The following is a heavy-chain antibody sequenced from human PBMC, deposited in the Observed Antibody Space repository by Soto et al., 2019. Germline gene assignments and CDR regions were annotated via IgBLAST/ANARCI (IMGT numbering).Heavy chain of an antibody. CDR3: ARTPYYDFWSGYSFDY. CDR2: IDPNSGDT. CDR1: VYTFTAYY. J-gene: IGHJ4*02. V-gene: IGHV1-2*04. Sequence: QVQLVQSGAAVKKPGASVKVSCKASVYTFTAYYLHWVRQAPGHGLEWLGWIDPNSGDTKYAQNFEGWVTMTRDTSINTAYLDLSRLKNDDTAVYYCARTPYYDFWSGYSFDYWGQGTLVSVPS. D-gene: IGHD3-3*01.